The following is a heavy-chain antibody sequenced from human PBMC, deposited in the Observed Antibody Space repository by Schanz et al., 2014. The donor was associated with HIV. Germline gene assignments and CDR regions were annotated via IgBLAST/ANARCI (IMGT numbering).Heavy chain of an antibody. J-gene: IGHJ4*02. Sequence: QVQLVESGGGVVQPGRSLRLSCAASGFTFSSYGMHWVRQAPGKGLEWVAVIWYDGSSKYYADSVKGRFTISRDNANNSLYLQTNSLRDEDTAVYYCARDAARYFDWSYDFDFWGQGTLVTVSS. CDR3: ARDAARYFDWSYDFDF. D-gene: IGHD3-9*01. V-gene: IGHV3-33*01. CDR2: IWYDGSSK. CDR1: GFTFSSYG.